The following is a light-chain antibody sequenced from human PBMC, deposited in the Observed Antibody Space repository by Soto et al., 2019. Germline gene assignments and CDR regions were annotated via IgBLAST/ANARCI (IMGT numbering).Light chain of an antibody. CDR2: AAS. J-gene: IGKJ3*01. CDR3: QQLNSYPS. Sequence: DIQLTQSPSFLSASVGDRVTITCRASQGISSYLAWYQQKPGKAPKLLIYAASTWQSGVPSRFSGSGSGTEFTLTISSLQPEDFATYYCQQLNSYPSFGPGTKVDIK. CDR1: QGISSY. V-gene: IGKV1-9*01.